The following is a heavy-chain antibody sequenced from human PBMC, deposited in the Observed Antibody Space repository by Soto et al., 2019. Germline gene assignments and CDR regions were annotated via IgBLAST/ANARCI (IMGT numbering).Heavy chain of an antibody. CDR1: GGSISSSSYY. CDR2: IYYSGST. Sequence: LSLTCTVSGGSISSSSYYWGWIRQPPGKGLEWIGSIYYSGSTYYNPSLKSRVTISVDTSKNQFSLKLSSVTAADTAVYYCARNGDYDDSSGYPGRFDYWGQGTLVTASS. V-gene: IGHV4-39*01. CDR3: ARNGDYDDSSGYPGRFDY. J-gene: IGHJ4*02. D-gene: IGHD3-22*01.